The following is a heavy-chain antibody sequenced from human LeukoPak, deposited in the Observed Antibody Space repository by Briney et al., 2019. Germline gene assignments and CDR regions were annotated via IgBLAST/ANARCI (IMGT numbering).Heavy chain of an antibody. D-gene: IGHD6-6*01. J-gene: IGHJ6*02. CDR1: GGSISSGGYY. CDR2: IYYSGST. Sequence: SETLSLTCTVSGGSISSGGYYWSWIRQHPGKGLEWIGYIYYSGSTYYNPSLQSRVTISVDTSKNQFSLKLSSVTAADTAVYYCARGYSSSSLYYFYYYSMDVWGQGTTVTVSS. CDR3: ARGYSSSSLYYFYYYSMDV. V-gene: IGHV4-31*03.